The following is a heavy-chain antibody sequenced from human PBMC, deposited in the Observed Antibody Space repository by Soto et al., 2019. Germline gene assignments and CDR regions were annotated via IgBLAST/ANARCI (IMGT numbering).Heavy chain of an antibody. V-gene: IGHV3-21*01. J-gene: IGHJ6*02. D-gene: IGHD2-15*01. CDR3: AKDRGLGSVVSGGLDV. Sequence: EVQGVESGGGLVKPGGSLRLSCAASGFTFNNYNMNWVRQGPWKGLEWVASISSKSNQIFHADSVKGRFTISRDNAKNSLCLQMNSLRAEDTAVYYCAKDRGLGSVVSGGLDVRGQGHTVTLAS. CDR1: GFTFNNYN. CDR2: ISSKSNQI.